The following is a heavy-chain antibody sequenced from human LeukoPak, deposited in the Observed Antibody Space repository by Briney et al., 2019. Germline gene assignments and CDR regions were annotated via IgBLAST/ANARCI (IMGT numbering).Heavy chain of an antibody. J-gene: IGHJ4*02. CDR2: ISSNGGST. V-gene: IGHV3-64D*06. CDR3: VKSLQGSGWTLYFDY. D-gene: IGHD6-19*01. CDR1: GFTFSSYA. Sequence: PGGSLRLSCSASGFTFSSYAMHWVRQAPGKGLEYVSAISSNGGSTYYADSVKGRFTISRDNSKNTLYLQMSSLRAEGTAVYYCVKSLQGSGWTLYFDYWGQGTLVTVSS.